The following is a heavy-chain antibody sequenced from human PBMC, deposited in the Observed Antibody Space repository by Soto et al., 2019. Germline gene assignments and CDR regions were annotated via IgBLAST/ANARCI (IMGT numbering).Heavy chain of an antibody. CDR1: GDSVSSPYY. Sequence: QVQLQESGPGLVKPSGTLSLTCAVSGDSVSSPYYWCWVRQPPGKGLEWIGEVFHTGTTGYNPSLRRRITISMDKSNNQFSLDLSSVTAAATAVYYCARSAGWYAVHSWGPGTRVIVSS. CDR3: ARSAGWYAVHS. D-gene: IGHD6-19*01. J-gene: IGHJ4*02. CDR2: VFHTGTT. V-gene: IGHV4-4*02.